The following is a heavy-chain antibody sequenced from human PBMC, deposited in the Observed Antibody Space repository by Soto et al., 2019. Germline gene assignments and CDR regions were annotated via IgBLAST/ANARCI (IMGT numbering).Heavy chain of an antibody. Sequence: SETLSLTCAVYGGSFSGYYWSWIRQPPGKGLEWIGEINHSGSTNYNPSLKSRVTISVDTSKNQFSLKLSSATAADTPVYYCARGHHSSGWAWGQGTLVTVSS. V-gene: IGHV4-34*01. CDR3: ARGHHSSGWA. CDR1: GGSFSGYY. J-gene: IGHJ4*02. CDR2: INHSGST. D-gene: IGHD6-19*01.